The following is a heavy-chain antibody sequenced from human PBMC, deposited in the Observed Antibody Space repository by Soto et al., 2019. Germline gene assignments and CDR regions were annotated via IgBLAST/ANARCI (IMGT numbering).Heavy chain of an antibody. CDR2: IYPGDSDT. CDR3: ARRGDTMVRGRDYYYGMDV. Sequence: RGESLKISCKGSGYSFTSYWIGWVRQMPGKGLEWMGIIYPGDSDTRYSPSFQGQVTISADKSISTAYLQWSSLKASDTAMYYCARRGDTMVRGRDYYYGMDVWGQGTTVTVSS. J-gene: IGHJ6*02. CDR1: GYSFTSYW. V-gene: IGHV5-51*01. D-gene: IGHD3-10*01.